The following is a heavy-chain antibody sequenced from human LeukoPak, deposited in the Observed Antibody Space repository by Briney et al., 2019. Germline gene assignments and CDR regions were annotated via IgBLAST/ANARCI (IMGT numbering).Heavy chain of an antibody. D-gene: IGHD6-19*01. CDR2: ISYDGSNK. J-gene: IGHJ4*02. Sequence: GGSLRLSCAASGFTFSGYPIHWVRQAPGKGLEWVAVISYDGSNKYYADSVKGRFTISRDNSKNTLYLQMNSLRAEDTAVYYCAKGVRASYSSGWFDYWGQGTLVTVSS. CDR1: GFTFSGYP. CDR3: AKGVRASYSSGWFDY. V-gene: IGHV3-30-3*02.